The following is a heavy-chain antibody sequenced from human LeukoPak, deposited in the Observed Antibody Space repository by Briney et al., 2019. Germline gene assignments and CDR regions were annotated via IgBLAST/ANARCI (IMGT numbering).Heavy chain of an antibody. CDR1: GFTFSSYW. J-gene: IGHJ3*02. CDR3: ARDHYQLLLLGAFDI. CDR2: IKQDGSEK. Sequence: PGGSLRLSCAASGFTFSSYWMSWVRQAPGKGLEWVANIKQDGSEKYYVDSVKGRFTISRDNAKNSLYLQMNSLRAEDTAVYYCARDHYQLLLLGAFDIWGQGTMVTVSS. D-gene: IGHD2-2*01. V-gene: IGHV3-7*01.